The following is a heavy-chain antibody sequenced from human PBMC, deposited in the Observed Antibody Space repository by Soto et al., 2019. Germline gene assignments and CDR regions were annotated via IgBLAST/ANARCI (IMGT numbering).Heavy chain of an antibody. V-gene: IGHV3-21*01. CDR3: ARGIYCSSTSCPYYYYGMDV. Sequence: GGSLRLSCSASGFTFSSYSMNWVRQAPGKGLEWVSSISSSSSYIYYADSVKGRFTISRDNAKNSLYLQMNSLRAEDTAVYYCARGIYCSSTSCPYYYYGMDVWGQGTTVTVS. D-gene: IGHD2-2*01. J-gene: IGHJ6*02. CDR1: GFTFSSYS. CDR2: ISSSSSYI.